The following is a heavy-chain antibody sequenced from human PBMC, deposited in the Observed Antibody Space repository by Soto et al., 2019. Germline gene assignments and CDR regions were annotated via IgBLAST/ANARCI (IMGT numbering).Heavy chain of an antibody. CDR1: GFTFSSQA. CDR3: PKDLDPGVSGAGRDY. D-gene: IGHD6-19*01. CDR2: ISGSSRAT. Sequence: PGWSLRLSCAASGFTFSSQAMSWVRRAPGKGLEWVSGISGSSRATYYADSVMGRFTISRDNSKNTLYLQMNSLRAEDTAVYYCPKDLDPGVSGAGRDYWAQGTRV. V-gene: IGHV3-23*01. J-gene: IGHJ4*02.